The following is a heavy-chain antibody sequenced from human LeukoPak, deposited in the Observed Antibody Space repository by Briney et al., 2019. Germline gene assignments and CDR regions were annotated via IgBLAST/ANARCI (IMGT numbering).Heavy chain of an antibody. CDR1: GFTFSSYS. Sequence: PGGSLTLSCPASGFTFSSYSMNWVRQAPGKGLEWVSSISSSSSYIYYADSVKGRFTISRDNAKNSLYLQMNSLRAEDTAVYYCARDSSAYYYDSSGSDFDYWGQGTLVTVSS. D-gene: IGHD3-22*01. J-gene: IGHJ4*02. CDR3: ARDSSAYYYDSSGSDFDY. V-gene: IGHV3-21*01. CDR2: ISSSSSYI.